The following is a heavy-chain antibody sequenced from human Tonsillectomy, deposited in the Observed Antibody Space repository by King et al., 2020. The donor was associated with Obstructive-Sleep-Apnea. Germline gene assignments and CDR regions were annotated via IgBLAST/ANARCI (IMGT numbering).Heavy chain of an antibody. Sequence: VTLKESGPALVKPTQTLTLTCPFSGFSLNTSGICVGWIRQPPGKALEWIARIDWDDDKYYSTSLKTRLTSSKDTSKNQVVLTMTNMDPVDTATYYCARITYYYDSSCYYYFDYWGQGTLVTVSS. CDR1: GFSLNTSGIC. CDR2: IDWDDDK. V-gene: IGHV2-70*10. D-gene: IGHD3-22*01. J-gene: IGHJ4*02. CDR3: ARITYYYDSSCYYYFDY.